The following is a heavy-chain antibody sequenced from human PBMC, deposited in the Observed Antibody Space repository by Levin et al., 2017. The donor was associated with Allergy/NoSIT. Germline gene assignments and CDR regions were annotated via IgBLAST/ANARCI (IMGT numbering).Heavy chain of an antibody. CDR2: FDPEDGET. CDR3: ATDGRYSSSVYYFDY. CDR1: GYTLTELS. D-gene: IGHD6-6*01. V-gene: IGHV1-24*01. J-gene: IGHJ4*02. Sequence: ASVKVSCKVSGYTLTELSMHWVRQAPGKGLEWMGGFDPEDGETIYAQKFQGRVTMTEDTSTDTAYMELSSLRSEDTAVYYCATDGRYSSSVYYFDYWGQGTLVTVSS.